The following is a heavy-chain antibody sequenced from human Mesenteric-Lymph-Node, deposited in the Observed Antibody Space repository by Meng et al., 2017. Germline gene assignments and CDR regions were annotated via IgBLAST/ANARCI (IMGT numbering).Heavy chain of an antibody. CDR1: GGSFSGYY. V-gene: IGHV4-34*01. Sequence: QVPLQQWGAGLLKPSETLSRTCAVYGGSFSGYYWSWIRQPPGKGLEWIGEINHSGSTNYNPSLKSRVTISVDTSKNQFSLKLSSVTAADTAVYYCARLGSSGLGRDYWGQGTLVTVSS. D-gene: IGHD3-10*01. CDR3: ARLGSSGLGRDY. CDR2: INHSGST. J-gene: IGHJ4*02.